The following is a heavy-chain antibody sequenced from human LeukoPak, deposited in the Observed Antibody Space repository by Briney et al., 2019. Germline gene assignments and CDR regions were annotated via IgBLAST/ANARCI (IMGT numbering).Heavy chain of an antibody. J-gene: IGHJ3*02. CDR2: IYGGGST. Sequence: GGSLRLSCAASGFTFSSYPMSWVRQAPGKGLEWVSVIYGGGSTYYADSVKGRFTISRDNSKNTLYLQMNSLRAEDTAMYYCARDRHRPDIWGQGTMVTVSS. CDR3: ARDRHRPDI. V-gene: IGHV3-53*01. D-gene: IGHD2-21*01. CDR1: GFTFSSYP.